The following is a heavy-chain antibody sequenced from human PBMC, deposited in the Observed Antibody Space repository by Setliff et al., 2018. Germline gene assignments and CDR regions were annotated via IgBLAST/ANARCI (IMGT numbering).Heavy chain of an antibody. Sequence: SETLSLTCAVSGGSISSSSYCWGWIRQPPGKGLEWIGSIYYSGGTYYNPSLKSRVTISVDTSKNQFSLRLTSVTAADTAVYYCARVAYSGYDNWFDPWGQGTLVTVSS. J-gene: IGHJ5*02. V-gene: IGHV4-39*07. CDR3: ARVAYSGYDNWFDP. CDR2: IYYSGGT. CDR1: GGSISSSSYC. D-gene: IGHD5-12*01.